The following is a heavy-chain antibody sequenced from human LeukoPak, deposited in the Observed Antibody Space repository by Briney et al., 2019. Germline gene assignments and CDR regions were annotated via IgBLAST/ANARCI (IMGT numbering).Heavy chain of an antibody. Sequence: GGSLRLSCAASGFTFSSYSMNWVRQAPGKGLEWVSSISSSSSYIYYADSVKGRFTISRDNAKNSLYLQMNSLRAEDTAVYYCAIGSGSRDDAFDIWGPGTMVTVSS. J-gene: IGHJ3*02. V-gene: IGHV3-21*01. CDR2: ISSSSSYI. CDR3: AIGSGSRDDAFDI. D-gene: IGHD1-26*01. CDR1: GFTFSSYS.